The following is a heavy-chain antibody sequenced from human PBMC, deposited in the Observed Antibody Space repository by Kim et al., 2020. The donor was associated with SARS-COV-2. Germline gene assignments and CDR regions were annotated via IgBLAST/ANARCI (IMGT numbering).Heavy chain of an antibody. J-gene: IGHJ6*03. Sequence: GGSLRLSCTASGFTFSSYDMHWVRQATGKGLEWVSAIGTAGDTYYPGSVKGRFTISRENAKNSLYLQMNSLRAGDTAVYYCARSYSSRWYPYYYYMDVWGKGTTVPVSS. D-gene: IGHD6-13*01. CDR1: GFTFSSYD. CDR2: IGTAGDT. CDR3: ARSYSSRWYPYYYYMDV. V-gene: IGHV3-13*01.